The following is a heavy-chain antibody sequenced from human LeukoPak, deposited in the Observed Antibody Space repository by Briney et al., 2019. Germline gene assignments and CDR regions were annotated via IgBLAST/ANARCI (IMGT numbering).Heavy chain of an antibody. CDR1: GGSISGYY. V-gene: IGHV4-4*07. CDR2: ISTSGST. J-gene: IGHJ4*02. Sequence: SGTLSLTCTVSGGSISGYYGSWVRQPAGQGLEWIGRISTSGSTHCSPSLKSRVTMSGDTSRNQFSLNLSSVAAADTAVYYCAREGQQRPLDYWGQGTLVTVSS. CDR3: AREGQQRPLDY. D-gene: IGHD6-25*01.